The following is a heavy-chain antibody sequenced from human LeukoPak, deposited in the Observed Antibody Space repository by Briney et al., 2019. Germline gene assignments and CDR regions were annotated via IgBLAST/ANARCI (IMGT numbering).Heavy chain of an antibody. CDR3: AREQQQLVQENWFDP. J-gene: IGHJ5*02. CDR2: ISRSGST. D-gene: IGHD6-13*01. Sequence: GSLRLSCAASVFTFSSYAMSWVRQPPGKGLEWIGEISRSGSTTYNPSLRSRVTISGDTSKKQFSLKLSSVTAADTAVYYCAREQQQLVQENWFDPWGQGTLVTVSS. CDR1: VFTFSSYA. V-gene: IGHV4-34*01.